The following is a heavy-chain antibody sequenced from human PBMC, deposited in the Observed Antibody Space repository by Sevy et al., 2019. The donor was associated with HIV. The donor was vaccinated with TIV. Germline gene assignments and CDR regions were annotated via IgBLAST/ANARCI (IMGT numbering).Heavy chain of an antibody. D-gene: IGHD5-18*01. CDR2: ISYDGSNK. CDR1: AFTFGSYA. J-gene: IGHJ4*02. Sequence: GGSLRLSCAASAFTFGSYAMHWVRQAPGKGLEWVAVISYDGSNKYYADSVKGRFTISRDNSKNTLYLQMNSLRAEDTAVYYCAKGETGMETGYWGQGTLVTVSS. CDR3: AKGETGMETGY. V-gene: IGHV3-30-3*01.